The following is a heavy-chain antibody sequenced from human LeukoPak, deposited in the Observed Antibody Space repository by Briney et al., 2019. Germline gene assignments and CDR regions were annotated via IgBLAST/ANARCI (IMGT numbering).Heavy chain of an antibody. J-gene: IGHJ6*02. CDR3: ARARASGYYGMDV. Sequence: SSETLSLTCTVSGGSTSSYYWSWIRQPAGKGLEWIGSIYTSGSTNYNPSLKSRVTMSVDTSKNQFSLKLSSVTAADTAVYYCARARASGYYGMDVWGQGTTVTVSS. CDR1: GGSTSSYY. CDR2: IYTSGST. V-gene: IGHV4-4*07.